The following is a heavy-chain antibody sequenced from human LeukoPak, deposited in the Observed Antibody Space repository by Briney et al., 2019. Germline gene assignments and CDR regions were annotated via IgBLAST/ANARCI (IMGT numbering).Heavy chain of an antibody. Sequence: ASVKVSCKASGYTFTGYYMHWVRQAPGQGLEWMGWVNPNSGGTNYAQKFQGRVTMTRDTSISTAYMELSRLRSGDTAVYYCARTSRVPAAPIQYAFDIWGQGTMVTVSS. CDR2: VNPNSGGT. CDR1: GYTFTGYY. D-gene: IGHD2-2*01. CDR3: ARTSRVPAAPIQYAFDI. V-gene: IGHV1-2*02. J-gene: IGHJ3*02.